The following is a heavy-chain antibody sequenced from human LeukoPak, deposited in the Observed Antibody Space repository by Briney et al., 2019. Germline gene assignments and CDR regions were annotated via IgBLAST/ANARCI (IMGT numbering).Heavy chain of an antibody. V-gene: IGHV3-15*01. Sequence: GGSLRLSCVVSGFSFNNAWVGWVRQAPGKGLEWVGRIKAKTDSGTADYAAPVKGRFTISRDDSKNTVFLQMDSLKIEDTAVYFCSTGGGTNDFWGQGALVTVSS. J-gene: IGHJ4*02. CDR1: GFSFNNAW. CDR2: IKAKTDSGTA. CDR3: STGGGTNDF. D-gene: IGHD1-1*01.